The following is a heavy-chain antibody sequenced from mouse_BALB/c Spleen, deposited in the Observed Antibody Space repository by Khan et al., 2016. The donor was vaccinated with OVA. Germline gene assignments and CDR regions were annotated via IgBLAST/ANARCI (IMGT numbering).Heavy chain of an antibody. V-gene: IGHV3-2*02. CDR3: ARIRFHYRYYFFDY. D-gene: IGHD2-14*01. CDR1: AYSITSDYA. Sequence: EVQLQESGPGLVKPSQSLSLTCTVTAYSITSDYAWTWIRQFPGNKLEWMGYISYSGSPSYNPSLKSRISITRDTSKNQLFLQLISVTTEDTATYYCARIRFHYRYYFFDYWGQSTTLTVSS. J-gene: IGHJ2*01. CDR2: ISYSGSP.